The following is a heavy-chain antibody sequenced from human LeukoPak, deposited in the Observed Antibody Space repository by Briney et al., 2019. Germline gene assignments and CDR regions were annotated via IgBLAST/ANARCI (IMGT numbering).Heavy chain of an antibody. CDR2: IRSKAYGGTT. CDR3: TRHTYYYGSGSKIDY. CDR1: GFTFGDYA. V-gene: IGHV3-49*04. J-gene: IGHJ4*02. D-gene: IGHD3-10*01. Sequence: GGSLRLSCRASGFTFGDYAMSWVRQAPGKGLEWVGFIRSKAYGGTTEYAASVKGRFTISRDDSKSIAYLQMNSLKTEDTAVYYCTRHTYYYGSGSKIDYWGQGTLVTVSS.